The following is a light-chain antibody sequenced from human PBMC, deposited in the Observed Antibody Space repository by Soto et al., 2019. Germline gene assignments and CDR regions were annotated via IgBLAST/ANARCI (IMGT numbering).Light chain of an antibody. Sequence: QSVLTQPASVSGSPGESMAISCTGTSSDVGSYNLVSWYQQHPGKAPKLMIYEDTKRPSGVSDRFSGSKSGNTASLTISGLQAEDEADYYCCSYATSRTYVFGTGTKVTVL. J-gene: IGLJ1*01. V-gene: IGLV2-23*01. CDR2: EDT. CDR3: CSYATSRTYV. CDR1: SSDVGSYNL.